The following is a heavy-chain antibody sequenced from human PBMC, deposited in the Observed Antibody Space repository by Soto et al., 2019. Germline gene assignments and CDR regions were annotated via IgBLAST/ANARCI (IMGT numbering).Heavy chain of an antibody. CDR1: GYTFTSYD. D-gene: IGHD2-15*01. J-gene: IGHJ4*02. Sequence: QVQLVQSGAEVKKPGASVKVSCKASGYTFTSYDINWVRQATGQGLEWMGWMNPNSGNTGYAQKFQGRVNMTRNTSISTAYMELSSLRSEDTAVYYCARGRYCSGGSCYPRGDDYWGQGTLVTVSS. CDR3: ARGRYCSGGSCYPRGDDY. V-gene: IGHV1-8*01. CDR2: MNPNSGNT.